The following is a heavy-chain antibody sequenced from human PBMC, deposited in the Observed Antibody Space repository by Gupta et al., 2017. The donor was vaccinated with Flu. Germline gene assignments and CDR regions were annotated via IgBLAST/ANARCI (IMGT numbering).Heavy chain of an antibody. CDR2: IRSKANSYAT. J-gene: IGHJ5*02. D-gene: IGHD3/OR15-3a*01. CDR3: ARGMDGGWFDP. Sequence: EVQLVESGGGLVQPGGSLKLSCAASGFTFSGSTIPWVRQASGNGLEWLSRIRSKANSYATAYAASVKDRFTISRDDSKNTAYLQMASLQTDDTAVYYCARGMDGGWFDPRGQGTLVTVSS. CDR1: GFTFSGST. V-gene: IGHV3-73*02.